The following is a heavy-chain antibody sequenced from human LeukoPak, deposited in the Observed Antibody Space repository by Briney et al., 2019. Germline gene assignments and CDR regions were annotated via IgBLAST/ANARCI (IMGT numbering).Heavy chain of an antibody. CDR2: INSDGSEG. V-gene: IGHV3-7*03. CDR1: GFTFRGFC. Sequence: GGSLRLSCAVCGFTFRGFCMSWSRQAPGKGLEWVASINSDGSEGYYADVVKGRFTISRDNAKSSLYLQINSLRAEDTAVYYCARSSYSSSSSVWGQGTMVTVSS. CDR3: ARSSYSSSSSV. J-gene: IGHJ3*01. D-gene: IGHD6-6*01.